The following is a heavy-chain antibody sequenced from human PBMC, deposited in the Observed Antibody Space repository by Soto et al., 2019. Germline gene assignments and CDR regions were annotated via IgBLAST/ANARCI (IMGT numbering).Heavy chain of an antibody. D-gene: IGHD1-26*01. V-gene: IGHV3-21*01. CDR3: VTVMSELYEGAFDI. CDR2: ISSSLSYR. Sequence: EVQLVESGGGLVKPGGSLRLSCAASGFTFSSYSFNWVRQAPGKGLEWVSSISSSLSYRYYADSLKGRFTISRDNAKNSLYLQMNSLRAEDTAVYYCVTVMSELYEGAFDIWGQGTLVTVSS. CDR1: GFTFSSYS. J-gene: IGHJ3*02.